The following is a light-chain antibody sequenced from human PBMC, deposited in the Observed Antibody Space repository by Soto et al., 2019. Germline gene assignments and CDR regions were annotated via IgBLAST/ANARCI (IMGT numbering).Light chain of an antibody. CDR2: EVN. V-gene: IGLV2-18*02. J-gene: IGLJ1*01. CDR3: NSFTTSSTYV. Sequence: QSALTQPASVSGSPGQAITISCTGTSSDIGSYNRVSWYQQPPGTAPKLIIYEVNNRPAGVPDRVSGSKSGNTASLTISGLQAEDEADYCCNSFTTSSTYVFGPGTKLTVL. CDR1: SSDIGSYNR.